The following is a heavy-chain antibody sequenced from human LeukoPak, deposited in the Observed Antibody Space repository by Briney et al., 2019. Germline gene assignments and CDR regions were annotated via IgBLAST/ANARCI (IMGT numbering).Heavy chain of an antibody. CDR1: GGSFSGYY. CDR3: ARGPGDYYGSGSYYSYYYGMDV. V-gene: IGHV4-34*01. CDR2: INHSGST. Sequence: PSETLSLTCAVYGGSFSGYYWSWIRQPPGKGLEWIGEINHSGSTNYNPSLKSRVTISVDTSKNQFSLKLSSVTAADTAVYYCARGPGDYYGSGSYYSYYYGMDVWGQGTTVTVSS. D-gene: IGHD3-10*01. J-gene: IGHJ6*02.